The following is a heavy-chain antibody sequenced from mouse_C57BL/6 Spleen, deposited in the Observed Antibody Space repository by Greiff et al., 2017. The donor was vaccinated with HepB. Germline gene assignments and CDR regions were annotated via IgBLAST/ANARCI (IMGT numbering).Heavy chain of an antibody. J-gene: IGHJ1*03. CDR1: GYTFTSYT. Sequence: VQLKESGAELARPGASVKMSCKASGYTFTSYTMHWVKQRPGQGLEWIGYINPSSGYTKYNQKFKDKATLTADKSSSTAYMQLSSLTSEDSAVYYCAKNGGGYFDVWGTGTTVTVSS. V-gene: IGHV1-4*01. CDR2: INPSSGYT. CDR3: AKNGGGYFDV.